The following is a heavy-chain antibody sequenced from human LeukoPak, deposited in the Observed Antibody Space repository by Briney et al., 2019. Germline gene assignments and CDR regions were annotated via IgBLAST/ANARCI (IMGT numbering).Heavy chain of an antibody. CDR1: GGTFSSYA. CDR3: AREGEVVVVPAATGAFDI. V-gene: IGHV1-69*05. J-gene: IGHJ3*02. D-gene: IGHD2-2*01. CDR2: IIPIFGTA. Sequence: GASVKVSCKASGGTFSSYAISWVRQAPGQGLEWMGGIIPIFGTANYAQKFQGRVTITTGESTSTAYMELSSLRSEDTAVYYCAREGEVVVVPAATGAFDIWGQGTMVTVSS.